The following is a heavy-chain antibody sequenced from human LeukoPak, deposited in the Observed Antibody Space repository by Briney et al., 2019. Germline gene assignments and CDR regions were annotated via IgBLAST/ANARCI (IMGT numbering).Heavy chain of an antibody. V-gene: IGHV3-23*01. CDR1: GFTFSDYY. D-gene: IGHD2-15*01. Sequence: GGSLRLSCAASGFTFSDYYMSWVRQAPGKGLEWVSAISGSGGSTYYADSVKGRFTISRDNSKNTLYLQMNSLRAEDTAVYYCSIGPQRYCSGGYCYGDYWGQGTLVTVSS. J-gene: IGHJ4*02. CDR2: ISGSGGST. CDR3: SIGPQRYCSGGYCYGDY.